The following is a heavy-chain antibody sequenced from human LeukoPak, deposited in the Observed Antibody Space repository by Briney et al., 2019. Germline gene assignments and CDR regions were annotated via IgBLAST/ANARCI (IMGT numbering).Heavy chain of an antibody. CDR3: ARYYDFWSSRNYFDY. D-gene: IGHD3-3*01. CDR2: IYPSDSYT. CDR1: GYSFTTYW. Sequence: GESLKISCTGTGYSFTTYWISWVRQVPGKGLEWMGTIYPSDSYTKYSPSFQGHVTISADKYIYTAYLQWICLKASDTAMYYCARYYDFWSSRNYFDYWGQGALVTVSS. V-gene: IGHV5-10-1*01. J-gene: IGHJ4*02.